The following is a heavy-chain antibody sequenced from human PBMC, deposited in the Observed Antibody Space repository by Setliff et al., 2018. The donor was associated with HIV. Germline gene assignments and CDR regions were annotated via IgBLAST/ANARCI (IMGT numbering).Heavy chain of an antibody. CDR3: ARHRYSSSINWFDP. D-gene: IGHD6-13*01. J-gene: IGHJ5*02. CDR1: GGSFNGYY. CDR2: IYTSGST. V-gene: IGHV4-59*08. Sequence: SETLSLTCAVYGGSFNGYYWTWIRQSPGKGLEWIGHIYTSGSTNYNPSLKSRVTISADTSKNQFSLKLSSVTAADTAVYYCARHRYSSSINWFDPWGQGTLVTVSS.